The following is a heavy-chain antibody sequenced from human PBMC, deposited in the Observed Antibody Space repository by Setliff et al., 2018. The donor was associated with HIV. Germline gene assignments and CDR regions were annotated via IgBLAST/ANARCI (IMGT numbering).Heavy chain of an antibody. D-gene: IGHD2-21*01. J-gene: IGHJ3*02. CDR2: IYSGGNT. Sequence: GGSLRLSCAASGFTVSSNYMSWVRQAPGKGLEWVSVIYSGGNTYYADSVKGRFTISRDNSKNILYLQMNSLRAEDTAVYYCARALWWSDAFDIWGQGTMVTV. CDR3: ARALWWSDAFDI. V-gene: IGHV3-53*01. CDR1: GFTVSSNY.